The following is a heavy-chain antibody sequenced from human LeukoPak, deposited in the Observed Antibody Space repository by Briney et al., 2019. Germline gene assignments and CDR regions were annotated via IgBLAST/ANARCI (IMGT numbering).Heavy chain of an antibody. CDR1: GFTFSRST. D-gene: IGHD3-10*01. V-gene: IGHV3-23*01. Sequence: GGSLRLSCTASGFTFSRSTMNWVRQAPGKGLEGVSGTSGSGGSTYYADSVKGRFTISRDNSKNTLYLQMNNLRAEDTAVYYCAKLLVGVIGYFQHWGQGTLVTVSS. CDR3: AKLLVGVIGYFQH. CDR2: TSGSGGST. J-gene: IGHJ1*01.